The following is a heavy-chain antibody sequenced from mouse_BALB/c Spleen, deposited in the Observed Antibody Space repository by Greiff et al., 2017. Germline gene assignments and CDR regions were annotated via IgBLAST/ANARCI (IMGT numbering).Heavy chain of an antibody. Sequence: DVHLVESGGGLVKPGGSLKLSCAASGFTFSSFGMHWVRQAPEKGLEWVAYISSGSSTIYYADTVKGRFTISRDNPKNTLFLQMTSLRSEDTAMYYCARPYGNYRYYFDYWGQGTTLTVSS. D-gene: IGHD2-1*01. CDR1: GFTFSSFG. V-gene: IGHV5-17*02. J-gene: IGHJ2*01. CDR2: ISSGSSTI. CDR3: ARPYGNYRYYFDY.